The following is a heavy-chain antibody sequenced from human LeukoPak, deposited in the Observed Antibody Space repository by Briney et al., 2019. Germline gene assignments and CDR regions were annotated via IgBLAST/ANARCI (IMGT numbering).Heavy chain of an antibody. V-gene: IGHV4-59*12. CDR2: IYFSGTT. CDR3: ASVMGRYSYGGYYYYYMDV. Sequence: SETLSLTCTVSVGSISSYYWSWIRQPPGKGLEWIGYIYFSGTTNYNPSLKSRVTISVDTSKNQFSLKLSSVTAADTAVYYCASVMGRYSYGGYYYYYMDVWGKGTTVTVSS. CDR1: VGSISSYY. J-gene: IGHJ6*03. D-gene: IGHD5-18*01.